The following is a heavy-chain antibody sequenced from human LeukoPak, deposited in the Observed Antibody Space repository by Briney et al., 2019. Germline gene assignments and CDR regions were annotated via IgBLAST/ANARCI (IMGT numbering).Heavy chain of an antibody. J-gene: IGHJ4*02. CDR2: INHSGST. CDR1: GGSFSGYY. V-gene: IGHV4-34*01. D-gene: IGHD3-16*02. CDR3: ARVDLSSYYFDY. Sequence: PSETLSLTCAVYGGSFSGYYWSWIRQPPGKGLEWIGEINHSGSTNYNPSLKSRVTISVDTSRNQFSLKLSSVTAADTAVYYCARVDLSSYYFDYWGQGTLVTVSS.